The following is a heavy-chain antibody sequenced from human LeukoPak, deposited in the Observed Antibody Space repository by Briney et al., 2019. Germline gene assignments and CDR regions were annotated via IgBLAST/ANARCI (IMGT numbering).Heavy chain of an antibody. V-gene: IGHV1-18*01. J-gene: IGHJ5*02. CDR3: ARELTSIYDFWSGYYVAFNWFDP. D-gene: IGHD3-3*01. CDR2: ISAYNGNT. Sequence: ASVKVSCKASGYTFTSYGISWVRQAPGQGLEWMGWISAYNGNTNYAQKLQGRVTMTTDTSTSTAYMELRSLRSDDTAVYYCARELTSIYDFWSGYYVAFNWFDPWGQGTLVTVPS. CDR1: GYTFTSYG.